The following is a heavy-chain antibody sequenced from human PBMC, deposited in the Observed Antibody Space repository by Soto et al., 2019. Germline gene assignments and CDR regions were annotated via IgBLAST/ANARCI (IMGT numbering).Heavy chain of an antibody. V-gene: IGHV5-10-1*01. CDR3: ARRYCGSTTCTRNYYAMDV. CDR1: GYIFTSYW. CDR2: IDPSDSYT. Sequence: PGASLKISCKGSGYIFTSYWISWVRQMPGKGLEWMGRIDPSDSYTNYSPSFQGHVTMSTDKSMSTAYLQWSSLKDSHTAMSSCARRYCGSTTCTRNYYAMDVWGKGTTVTVSS. J-gene: IGHJ6*04. D-gene: IGHD2-2*01.